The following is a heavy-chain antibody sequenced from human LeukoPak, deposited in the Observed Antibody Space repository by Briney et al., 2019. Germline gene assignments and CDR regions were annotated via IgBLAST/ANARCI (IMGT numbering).Heavy chain of an antibody. V-gene: IGHV4-61*01. CDR3: VRDLVATIDHYYYGMDV. CDR2: IYNSVRT. CDR1: GGSVSSGSYY. D-gene: IGHD5-12*01. Sequence: PSEALSLTCIVSGGSVSSGSYYWSWLRQPPGRRLEWSGYIYNSVRTNYNPSLKSRVTISVDTSKNQLSLKLSSVTAADTAVYFCVRDLVATIDHYYYGMDVWGQGTTVTVSS. J-gene: IGHJ6*02.